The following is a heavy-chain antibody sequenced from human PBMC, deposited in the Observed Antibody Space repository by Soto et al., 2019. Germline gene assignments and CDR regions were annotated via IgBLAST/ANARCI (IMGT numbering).Heavy chain of an antibody. CDR1: GGTVNGYY. CDR3: ATRITVFGLLIPPFDP. V-gene: IGHV4-34*08. D-gene: IGHD1-20*01. CDR2: INHTGGT. J-gene: IGHJ5*02. Sequence: SETLSLTCAVYGGTVNGYYWNWIRQPPGKGLEWIGEINHTGGTHYNPSLKSRVTMSVDTSKNQFSLRLSCVTAADTAIYYCATRITVFGLLIPPFDPWGQGTQVTVS.